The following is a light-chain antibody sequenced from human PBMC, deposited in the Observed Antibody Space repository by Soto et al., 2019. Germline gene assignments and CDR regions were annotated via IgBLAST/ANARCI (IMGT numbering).Light chain of an antibody. CDR2: AAF. J-gene: IGKJ2*01. CDR1: RSISGN. CDR3: QQSYSIPYT. Sequence: DIQMTQSASSLSASVGDRVTITCRASRSISGNLNWHQQKPGKAPKVLIYAAFRLQSGVPSRFSGSGSGTDFTLTISSLQPEDFATYYCQQSYSIPYTFGQGTKLEIK. V-gene: IGKV1-39*01.